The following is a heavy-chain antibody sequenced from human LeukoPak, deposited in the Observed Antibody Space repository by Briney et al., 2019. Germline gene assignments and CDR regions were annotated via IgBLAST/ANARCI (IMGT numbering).Heavy chain of an antibody. Sequence: ASETLSLTCTVSGGSISSSSYYCGWIRQPPGKGLEWIGSIYYSGSTYYNPSLKSRVTISVDTSKNQFSLKLSSVTAADTAVYYCARSPRDSFGYHAFDIWGQGTMVTVSP. CDR1: GGSISSSSYY. D-gene: IGHD3-10*01. J-gene: IGHJ3*02. CDR3: ARSPRDSFGYHAFDI. V-gene: IGHV4-39*01. CDR2: IYYSGST.